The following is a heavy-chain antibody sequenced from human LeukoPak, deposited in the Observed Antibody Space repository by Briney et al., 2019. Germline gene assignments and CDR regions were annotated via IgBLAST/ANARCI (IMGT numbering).Heavy chain of an antibody. CDR2: ISSSSSYI. CDR3: ARDRGYSYPSPVDY. V-gene: IGHV3-21*01. D-gene: IGHD5-18*01. J-gene: IGHJ4*02. Sequence: GGSLRLSCAASGFTFSSYSMNWVRQAPGKGLEWVSSISSSSSYIYYADSVKGRFTISRDNAKNSLYLQMNSLRAEDTAVYYCARDRGYSYPSPVDYWGQGTLVPSPQ. CDR1: GFTFSSYS.